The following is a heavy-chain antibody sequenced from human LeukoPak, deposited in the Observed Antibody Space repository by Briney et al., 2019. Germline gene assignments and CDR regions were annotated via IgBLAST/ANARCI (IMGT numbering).Heavy chain of an antibody. CDR1: GFTFSSYG. D-gene: IGHD5-18*01. V-gene: IGHV3-30*18. CDR2: ISYDGSNK. CDR3: AKHRGYSYGSLGMDV. Sequence: GRSLRLSCAASGFTFSSYGMHWVRQAPGKGLEWVAVISYDGSNKYYADSVKGRLTISRDNSKNTLYLQMNSLRAEDTAVYYCAKHRGYSYGSLGMDVWGQGTTVTVSS. J-gene: IGHJ6*02.